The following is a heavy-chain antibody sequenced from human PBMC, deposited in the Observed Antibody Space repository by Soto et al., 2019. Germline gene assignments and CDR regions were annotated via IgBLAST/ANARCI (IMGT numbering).Heavy chain of an antibody. D-gene: IGHD2-2*01. Sequence: QLQLVESGGDVVQPGRSLSLSCVASGFTFSSYALHWVRQAPGKGLEWVAVISNDGSNKYYADSVKGRFSISRDNSKNTLSLQMNSLRPEDTAVYYCARSKVECDLYEAYDIWGQGTMVTVSS. J-gene: IGHJ3*02. CDR2: ISNDGSNK. V-gene: IGHV3-30-3*01. CDR3: ARSKVECDLYEAYDI. CDR1: GFTFSSYA.